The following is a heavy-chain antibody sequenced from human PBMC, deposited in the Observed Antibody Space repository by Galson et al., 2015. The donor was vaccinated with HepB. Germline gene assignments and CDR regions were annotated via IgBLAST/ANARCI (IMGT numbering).Heavy chain of an antibody. Sequence: SLRLSCAASGFTFSGSAMHWVRQTSGKGLEWVGRIRSKAYNYATSCVASLKGRFIISRDDSKNTAYLHMISLKIEDTAVYYCARLGDLSGYSSRWGQGTLVTVSS. V-gene: IGHV3-73*01. CDR3: ARLGDLSGYSSR. D-gene: IGHD6-13*01. CDR2: IRSKAYNYAT. CDR1: GFTFSGSA. J-gene: IGHJ4*02.